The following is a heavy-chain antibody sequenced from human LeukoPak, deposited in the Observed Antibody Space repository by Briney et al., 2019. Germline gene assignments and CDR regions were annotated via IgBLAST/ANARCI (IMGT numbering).Heavy chain of an antibody. CDR1: GYTFTSYY. V-gene: IGHV1-46*01. Sequence: SSVKVSCKASGYTFTSYYMHWVRQAPGQGLEWMGIINPNGGSTSYAQKFQGRVTMTRDTSTSTVYMELSSLRSEDTAVYYCARVHRSTMIVGEAFDIWGQGTMVTVSS. J-gene: IGHJ3*02. CDR2: INPNGGST. CDR3: ARVHRSTMIVGEAFDI. D-gene: IGHD3-22*01.